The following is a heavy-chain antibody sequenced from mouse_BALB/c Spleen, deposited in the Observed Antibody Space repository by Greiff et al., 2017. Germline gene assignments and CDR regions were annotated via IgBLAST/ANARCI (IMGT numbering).Heavy chain of an antibody. CDR2: IWAGGST. V-gene: IGHV2-9*02. D-gene: IGHD1-1*01. J-gene: IGHJ1*01. CDR1: GFSLTSYG. Sequence: VQLVESGPGLVAPSQSLSITCTVSGFSLTSYGVHWVRQPPGKGLEWLGVIWAGGSTNYNSALMSRLSISKDNSKSQVFLKMNSLQTDDTAMYYCARLHYYGSSYGYFDVWGAGTTVTVSS. CDR3: ARLHYYGSSYGYFDV.